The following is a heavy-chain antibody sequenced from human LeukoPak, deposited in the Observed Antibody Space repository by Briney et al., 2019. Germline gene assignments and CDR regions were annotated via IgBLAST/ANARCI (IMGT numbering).Heavy chain of an antibody. CDR1: GDSISSYY. J-gene: IGHJ3*02. D-gene: IGHD3-22*01. V-gene: IGHV4-59*08. CDR3: ARRRTYYYDSSGYYDAFDI. Sequence: SETLSLTCTVSGDSISSYYWSWIRQPPGKGLEWIGYIYYSGSTNYNPSLKSRVTISVDTSKNQFSLKLSSVTAADTAVYYCARRRTYYYDSSGYYDAFDIWGQGTMVTVSS. CDR2: IYYSGST.